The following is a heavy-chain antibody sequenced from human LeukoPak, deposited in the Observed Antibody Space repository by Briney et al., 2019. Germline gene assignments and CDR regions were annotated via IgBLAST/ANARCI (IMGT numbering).Heavy chain of an antibody. J-gene: IGHJ4*02. D-gene: IGHD6-13*01. V-gene: IGHV3-74*01. CDR2: IKSGGSVI. Sequence: PGGSLRLSCAASGFTFSTYYMHWVRQAPGKGLVWVSRIKSGGSVIGNAESVKGRFTISRDNAKNTLYLQMNSLRAEDTAVYYCAREGAAAGLTDWGQGTLVTVSS. CDR3: AREGAAAGLTD. CDR1: GFTFSTYY.